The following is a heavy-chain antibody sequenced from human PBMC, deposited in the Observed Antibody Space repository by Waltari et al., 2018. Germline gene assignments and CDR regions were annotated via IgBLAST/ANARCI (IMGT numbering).Heavy chain of an antibody. CDR1: AFTFSSYA. D-gene: IGHD2-2*01. Sequence: QVQLVESGGGVVQPGRSLRLSCAASAFTFSSYAMHWVRQAPGKGLEWVAVISCDGSNRYYADTGGGRFTISRDNSKNTLDLQRNSLRAEDTAVYYCARDSWDIVVVPAARDMYYQYYYMDVWGKGATVTVS. J-gene: IGHJ6*03. V-gene: IGHV3-30*01. CDR2: ISCDGSNR. CDR3: ARDSWDIVVVPAARDMYYQYYYMDV.